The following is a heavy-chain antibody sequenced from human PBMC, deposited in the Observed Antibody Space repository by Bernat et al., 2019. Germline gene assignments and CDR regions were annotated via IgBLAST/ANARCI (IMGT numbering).Heavy chain of an antibody. CDR3: AATYYYDSSGWGAFDI. V-gene: IGHV3-7*02. CDR2: IKQDGSEK. J-gene: IGHJ3*02. CDR1: GFTFSSYW. Sequence: EVQLVESGGGLVQPGGSLRLSCAASGFTFSSYWMSWVRQAPGKGLEWVANIKQDGSEKYYVDSVKGRFTISRDNAKNSLYLQMNSLRAEDTAVYYCAATYYYDSSGWGAFDIWGQGTMVTVSS. D-gene: IGHD3-22*01.